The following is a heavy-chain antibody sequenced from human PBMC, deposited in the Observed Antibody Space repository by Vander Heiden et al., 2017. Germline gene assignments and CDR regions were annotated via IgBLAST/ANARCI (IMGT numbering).Heavy chain of an antibody. CDR1: GGSISGYY. J-gene: IGHJ4*02. V-gene: IGHV4-59*08. Sequence: QVQLQESGPGLVKPSETLSLTCTVSGGSISGYYWSWIRQSPGKGLEWIGYIYYSGSTNYNPSLKSRVTISVDTSKNQFSLKLSSVTAADTAVYYCARQETFISAAGYYFDYWGQGTLVTVSS. CDR3: ARQETFISAAGYYFDY. D-gene: IGHD6-13*01. CDR2: IYYSGST.